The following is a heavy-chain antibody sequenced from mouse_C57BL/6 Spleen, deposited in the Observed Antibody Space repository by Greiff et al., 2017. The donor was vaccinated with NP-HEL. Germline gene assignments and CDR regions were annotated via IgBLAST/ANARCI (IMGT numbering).Heavy chain of an antibody. CDR1: GYTFTDYE. CDR3: TGGGANWDY. J-gene: IGHJ2*01. CDR2: IDPETGGT. Sequence: VKLMESGAELVRPGASVTLSCKASGYTFTDYEMHWVKQTPVHGLEWIGAIDPETGGTAYNQKFKGKAILTADKSSSTAYMELRSLTSEDSAVYYCTGGGANWDYWGQGTTLTVSS. D-gene: IGHD4-1*01. V-gene: IGHV1-15*01.